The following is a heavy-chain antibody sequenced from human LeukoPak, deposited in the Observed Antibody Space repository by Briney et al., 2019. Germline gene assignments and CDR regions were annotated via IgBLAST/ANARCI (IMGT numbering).Heavy chain of an antibody. D-gene: IGHD2-8*01. V-gene: IGHV4-59*01. CDR2: VYYRGTT. CDR1: DDSMNNYY. CDR3: ARVNSDCSNEICNVGYYYYMDV. J-gene: IGHJ6*03. Sequence: PSETLSLTCSVSDDSMNNYYWSWLRQSPGKGLEWIGNVYYRGTTNYNPSLKNRVTIAVDTSKKQVSLKVTAMTAADTAVHYCARVNSDCSNEICNVGYYYYMDVWGKGTTATVSS.